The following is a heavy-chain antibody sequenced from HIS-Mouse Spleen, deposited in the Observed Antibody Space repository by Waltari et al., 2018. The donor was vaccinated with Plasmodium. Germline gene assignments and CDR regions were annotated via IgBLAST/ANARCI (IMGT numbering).Heavy chain of an antibody. Sequence: QVQLQQWGAGLLKPSETLSLTCAVYGGSFSGYYWSWIRQPPGKGLEWIGEINHSGRTNYTPSLKSRFTITVDTSKNHFSLKLSSVTAADTAVYYCARGQLGIDAFDIWGQGTMVTVSS. CDR3: ARGQLGIDAFDI. CDR2: INHSGRT. CDR1: GGSFSGYY. V-gene: IGHV4-34*01. D-gene: IGHD7-27*01. J-gene: IGHJ3*02.